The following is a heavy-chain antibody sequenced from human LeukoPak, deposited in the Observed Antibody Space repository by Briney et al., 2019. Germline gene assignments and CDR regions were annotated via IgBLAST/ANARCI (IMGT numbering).Heavy chain of an antibody. CDR3: ARDSNLGGPVPYFDY. J-gene: IGHJ4*02. Sequence: GGSLRLSCAASGFTFSSYAMHWVRQAPGKGLEWVAVIWYDGSNKYYADSVKGRFTISRDNSKNTLYLQMNSLRAEDTAVYYCARDSNLGGPVPYFDYWGQGTLVTVSS. V-gene: IGHV3-33*08. CDR2: IWYDGSNK. CDR1: GFTFSSYA. D-gene: IGHD3-10*01.